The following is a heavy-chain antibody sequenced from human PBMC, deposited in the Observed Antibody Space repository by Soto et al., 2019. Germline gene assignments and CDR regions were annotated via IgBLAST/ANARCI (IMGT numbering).Heavy chain of an antibody. D-gene: IGHD1-1*01. J-gene: IGHJ4*02. CDR1: GYTFTSYG. CDR3: ARGRYGDY. Sequence: QVHLVQSGAEVKKPGASVKVSCKGSGYTFTSYGITWVRQAPGQGLGWMGWISAHNGNTDYAQQPQGSVTVTRDTPTSTAYMELRNRRSGASAVYYGARGRYGDYWGQGALVTVSS. CDR2: ISAHNGNT. V-gene: IGHV1-18*01.